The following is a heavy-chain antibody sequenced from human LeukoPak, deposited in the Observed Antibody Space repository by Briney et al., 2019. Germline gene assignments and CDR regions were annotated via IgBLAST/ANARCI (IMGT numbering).Heavy chain of an antibody. J-gene: IGHJ4*02. V-gene: IGHV4-31*03. CDR1: GGSISSGGYY. Sequence: PSQTLSLTCTVSGGSISSGGYYWSWIRQHPGKGLEWIGYIYYSGSTYYNPSLKSRVTISVDTSKNQFSLKLSSVTAADTAVYYCARVKTMIVVVTAVGYFDYWGQGTLVTVSS. D-gene: IGHD3-22*01. CDR2: IYYSGST. CDR3: ARVKTMIVVVTAVGYFDY.